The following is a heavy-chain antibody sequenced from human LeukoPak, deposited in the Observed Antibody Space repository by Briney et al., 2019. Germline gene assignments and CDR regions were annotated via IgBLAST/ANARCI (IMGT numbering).Heavy chain of an antibody. CDR3: ARIFREYCSSTSCYWPNYYYYGMDV. CDR1: GFTFSSYE. CDR2: ISSSGSTI. Sequence: GGSLRLSCAASGFTFSSYEMNWVRQAPGKGLEWVSYISSSGSTIYYADSVKGRFTTSRDNAKNSLYLQMSSLRAEDTAVYYCARIFREYCSSTSCYWPNYYYYGMDVWGKGTTVTVSS. D-gene: IGHD2-2*01. J-gene: IGHJ6*04. V-gene: IGHV3-48*03.